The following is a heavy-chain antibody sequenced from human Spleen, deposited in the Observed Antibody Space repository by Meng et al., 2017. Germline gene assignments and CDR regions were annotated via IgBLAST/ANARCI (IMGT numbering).Heavy chain of an antibody. CDR1: GFTFSSYW. J-gene: IGHJ4*02. CDR2: INTDGSTT. Sequence: GESLKISCVASGFTFSSYWMHWVRQDPRKGLVWVSRINTDGSTTSYADSVKGRFTISRDNAKNTLYLHMNSLRSEDTAIYYCARGDSVEGDRLDNWGQGTLVTVSS. D-gene: IGHD2-2*03. CDR3: ARGDSVEGDRLDN. V-gene: IGHV3-74*01.